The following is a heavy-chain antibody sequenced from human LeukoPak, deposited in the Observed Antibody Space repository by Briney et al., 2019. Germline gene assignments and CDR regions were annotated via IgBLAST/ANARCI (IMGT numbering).Heavy chain of an antibody. CDR3: ARGSGYYDRVLDY. V-gene: IGHV3-11*03. D-gene: IGHD3-22*01. CDR2: ISSSGCYT. J-gene: IGHJ4*02. Sequence: PGGSLRLSCAASGFTFSDYYMSWIRQAPGKGLEWVSYISSSGCYTNYADSVKGRFTISRDNAKNSLYLQMNSLRAEDTAVYFCARGSGYYDRVLDYWGQGTLVTVSS. CDR1: GFTFSDYY.